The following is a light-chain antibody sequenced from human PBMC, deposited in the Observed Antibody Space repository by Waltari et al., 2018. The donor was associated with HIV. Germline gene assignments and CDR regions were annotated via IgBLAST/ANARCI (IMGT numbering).Light chain of an antibody. CDR3: QAWGSTTSGV. Sequence: SYEVTQPPSVAVPPGQTASITCSGYELGDKYTCWYQQKPGQSPLLVIYQDDKRPPGIPARFSASSSGDTATLTISGTLPMDEADYYCQAWGSTTSGVFGRGTKLTVL. J-gene: IGLJ2*01. CDR1: ELGDKY. CDR2: QDD. V-gene: IGLV3-1*01.